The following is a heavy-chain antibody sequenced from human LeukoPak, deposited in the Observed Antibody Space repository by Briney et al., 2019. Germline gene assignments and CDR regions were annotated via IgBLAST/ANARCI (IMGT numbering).Heavy chain of an antibody. V-gene: IGHV4-4*07. CDR3: ARRVAGPNDAFDV. CDR1: GVSVNNYY. CDR2: IYSTGST. J-gene: IGHJ3*01. D-gene: IGHD6-19*01. Sequence: SSETLSLTCSVSGVSVNNYYWNWIRQPAGKVLDWIGRIYSTGSTDYNPSLKSRVTMSVDTSQNQFSLNMSSVTAADTAVYYCARRVAGPNDAFDVWGQGTMVTVPS.